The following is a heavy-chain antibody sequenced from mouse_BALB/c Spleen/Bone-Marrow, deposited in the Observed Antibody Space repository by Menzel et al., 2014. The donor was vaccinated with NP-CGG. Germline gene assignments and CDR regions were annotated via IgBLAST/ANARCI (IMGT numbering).Heavy chain of an antibody. CDR1: GYTFTSYW. CDR3: TRQDYYGNSYWYFDV. Sequence: QVRLQQSGADLVRPGASVKLSCKASGYTFTSYWINWVKQRPGQGLEWIGNIYPSDSYTNYNQKFRDKATLTVDTSSSTAYMQLSSPTSEDSAVYYCTRQDYYGNSYWYFDVWGAGTTVTVSS. CDR2: IYPSDSYT. J-gene: IGHJ1*01. D-gene: IGHD1-1*01. V-gene: IGHV1-59*01.